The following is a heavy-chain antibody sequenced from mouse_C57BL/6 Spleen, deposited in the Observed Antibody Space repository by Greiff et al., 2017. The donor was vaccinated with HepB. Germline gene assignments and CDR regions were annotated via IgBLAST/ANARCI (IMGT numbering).Heavy chain of an antibody. CDR2: IYPGDGDT. D-gene: IGHD1-1*01. Sequence: VQLQQSGAELVKPGASVKISCKASGYAFSSYWMNWVKQRPGKGLEGIGQIYPGDGDTNYNGKFKGKATLTADKSSSTAYMQLSLLTSEDSAVYFCARWSYGSSWGFAYWGQGTLVTVSA. V-gene: IGHV1-80*01. CDR3: ARWSYGSSWGFAY. J-gene: IGHJ3*01. CDR1: GYAFSSYW.